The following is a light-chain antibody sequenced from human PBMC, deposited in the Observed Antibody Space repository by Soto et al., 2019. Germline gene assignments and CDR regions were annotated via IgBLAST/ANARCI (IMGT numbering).Light chain of an antibody. J-gene: IGKJ5*01. CDR3: QQFSSSPIT. V-gene: IGKV3-20*01. CDR2: GAS. CDR1: QRVSSTY. Sequence: EIVFTQSPGTRSFSPGERATLSCGASQRVSSTYFAWYQQKPGQAPRLLTHGASSRATGIPDRFSGSGSGTDFTLTISRLEPEDFAVYYCQQFSSSPITFGQGTRLEIK.